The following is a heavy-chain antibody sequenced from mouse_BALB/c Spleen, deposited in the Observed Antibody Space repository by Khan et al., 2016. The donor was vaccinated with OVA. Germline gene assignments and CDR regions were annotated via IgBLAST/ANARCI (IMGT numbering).Heavy chain of an antibody. V-gene: IGHV14-3*02. CDR1: GFNIKDTY. Sequence: MQLEESGAELVKPGASVKLSCTASGFNIKDTYIHWMNQRPEQGLEWIGRIDPANGNTKFDPKFLGKATITADTPSNTAYLQLSSLTSEDTAVYYCSRPFSYYDALDYWGQGTSVTVSS. CDR2: IDPANGNT. CDR3: SRPFSYYDALDY. J-gene: IGHJ4*01.